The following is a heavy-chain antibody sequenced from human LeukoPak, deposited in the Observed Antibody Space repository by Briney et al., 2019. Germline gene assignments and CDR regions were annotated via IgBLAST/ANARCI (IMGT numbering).Heavy chain of an antibody. CDR2: IYYSGST. CDR1: VGSISSSSYY. J-gene: IGHJ3*02. D-gene: IGHD3-10*01. Sequence: SETLSLTCTVYVGSISSSSYYWGWIRQPPGKGLEWIWSIYYSGSTYYNPSLKSRVTISVDTSKNQFSLKLSSVTAADTAVYYCARQPDYYGSGSYYPKTYAFDIWGQGTMVTVSS. CDR3: ARQPDYYGSGSYYPKTYAFDI. V-gene: IGHV4-39*01.